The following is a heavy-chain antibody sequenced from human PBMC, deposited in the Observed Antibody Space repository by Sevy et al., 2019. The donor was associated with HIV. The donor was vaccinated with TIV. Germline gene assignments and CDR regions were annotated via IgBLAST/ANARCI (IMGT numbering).Heavy chain of an antibody. J-gene: IGHJ4*02. CDR2: LKNKASGGTV. Sequence: GGSLRLSCTASGFTFGDYTMNWVRQAPGKGLEWVAFLKNKASGGTVDHAASVKGTFATSRDDSKSIVYLQMNDLKTEDTSVYYCTRWKGLQSIFDFWGQGVLVTVSS. V-gene: IGHV3-49*04. CDR3: TRWKGLQSIFDF. D-gene: IGHD2-21*01. CDR1: GFTFGDYT.